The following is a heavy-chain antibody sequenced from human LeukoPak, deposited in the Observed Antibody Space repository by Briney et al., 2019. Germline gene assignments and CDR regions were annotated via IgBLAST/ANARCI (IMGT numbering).Heavy chain of an antibody. D-gene: IGHD2-2*01. V-gene: IGHV3-9*01. CDR1: GFTFEDHV. Sequence: GGSLRLSCAASGFTFEDHVMHWVRQAPGKGLEWVSSISWSGDRMGYADAVKGRFTISRDNAKNSLFLQMNSLRVEDTALYYCAKDLGGSAITVWGQGTLVTVSS. CDR2: ISWSGDRM. J-gene: IGHJ4*02. CDR3: AKDLGGSAITV.